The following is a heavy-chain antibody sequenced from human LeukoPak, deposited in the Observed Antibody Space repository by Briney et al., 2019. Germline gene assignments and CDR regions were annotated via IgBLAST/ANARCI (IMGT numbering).Heavy chain of an antibody. D-gene: IGHD6-19*01. J-gene: IGHJ4*02. CDR1: GLTVGVDC. V-gene: IGHV3-66*01. Sequence: GGSQRFSCAVSGLTVGVDCVSWVRQAPGKGLEWVSVMYGNGETVYGDSVKGRFTISRDNSRNTVYLEMNRLRVEDTAVYHCVSVYNNGWYVDYWGQGTLVTVSS. CDR2: MYGNGET. CDR3: VSVYNNGWYVDY.